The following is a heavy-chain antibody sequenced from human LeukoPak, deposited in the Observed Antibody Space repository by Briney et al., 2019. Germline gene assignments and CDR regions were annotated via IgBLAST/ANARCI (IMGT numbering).Heavy chain of an antibody. CDR1: GFTFSNYG. J-gene: IGHJ3*01. Sequence: GGSLRLSCAASGFTFSNYGMSWVRQAPGKGLEWVSTISGSGGRTYYADSVKGRFTISRDNSKNTLYLQMNSLRAEDTAVYYCAHGTMYQLDYWGQGTMVTVSS. CDR3: AHGTMYQLDY. CDR2: ISGSGGRT. D-gene: IGHD2-2*01. V-gene: IGHV3-23*01.